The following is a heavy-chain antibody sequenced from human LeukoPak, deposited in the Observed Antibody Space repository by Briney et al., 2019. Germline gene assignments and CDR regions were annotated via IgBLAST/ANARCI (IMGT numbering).Heavy chain of an antibody. V-gene: IGHV3-30-3*01. CDR2: ISYDGSNK. CDR1: GFTFSSYA. D-gene: IGHD2-21*02. Sequence: PGGSLRLSCAASGFTFSSYAMSWVRQAPGKGLEWVAVISYDGSNKYYADSVKGRFTISRDNSKNTLYLQMNSLRAEDTAVYYCARCPGGGDCYPRYWGQGTLVTVSS. CDR3: ARCPGGGDCYPRY. J-gene: IGHJ4*02.